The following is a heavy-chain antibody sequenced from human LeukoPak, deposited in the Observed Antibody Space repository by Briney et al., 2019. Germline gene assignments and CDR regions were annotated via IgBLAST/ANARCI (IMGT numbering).Heavy chain of an antibody. CDR1: GYTFTSYD. D-gene: IGHD2-15*01. CDR3: ARDPLVVVAATYYYYYGMDV. V-gene: IGHV1-18*01. CDR2: ISAYNGNT. Sequence: ASVKVSCKASGYTFTSYDINWVRQATGQGLEWMGWISAYNGNTNYAQKLQGRVTMTTDTSTSTAYMELRSLRSDDTAVYYCARDPLVVVAATYYYYYGMDVWGQGTTVTVSS. J-gene: IGHJ6*02.